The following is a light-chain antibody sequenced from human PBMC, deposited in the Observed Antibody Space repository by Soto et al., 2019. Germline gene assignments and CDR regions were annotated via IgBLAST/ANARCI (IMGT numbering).Light chain of an antibody. J-gene: IGKJ5*01. CDR2: AAA. Sequence: DIQLTQSPSFLSASVGDRVTITCRASQGISSYLAWYQQEPGKAPKLLIYAAATLQSGVPSRFSGSEYGTEFTLTISSLQPEDFATYYCQQLNSYPITFGQGTRLEIK. CDR3: QQLNSYPIT. V-gene: IGKV1-9*01. CDR1: QGISSY.